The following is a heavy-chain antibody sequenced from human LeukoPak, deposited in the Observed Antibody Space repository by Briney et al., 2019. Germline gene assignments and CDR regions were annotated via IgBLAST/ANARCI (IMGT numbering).Heavy chain of an antibody. Sequence: GRSLRLSCAASGFTFDDYAMHWVRQAPGKGLEWVSGISWNSGSIGYADSVKGRFTISRDNAKNSLYLQMNSLRAEDTAVYYCVRGPEYYYDSSSGNYWGQGTLVTVSS. J-gene: IGHJ4*02. CDR2: ISWNSGSI. CDR3: VRGPEYYYDSSSGNY. D-gene: IGHD3-22*01. CDR1: GFTFDDYA. V-gene: IGHV3-9*01.